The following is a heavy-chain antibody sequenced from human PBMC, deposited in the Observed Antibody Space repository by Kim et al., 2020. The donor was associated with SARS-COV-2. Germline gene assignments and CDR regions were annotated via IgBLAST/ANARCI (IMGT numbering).Heavy chain of an antibody. V-gene: IGHV1-18*01. CDR3: ARDLLPHYDILTGAYYFDY. J-gene: IGHJ4*02. Sequence: ASVKVSCKASGYTFTSYGISWVRQAPGQGLEWMGWISAYNGNTNYAQKLQGRVTMTTDTSTSTAYMELRSLRSDDTAVYYCARDLLPHYDILTGAYYFDYWGQGTLVTVSS. CDR1: GYTFTSYG. CDR2: ISAYNGNT. D-gene: IGHD3-9*01.